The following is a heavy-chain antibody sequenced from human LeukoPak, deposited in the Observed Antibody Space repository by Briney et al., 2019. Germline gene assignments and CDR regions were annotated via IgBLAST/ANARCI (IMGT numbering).Heavy chain of an antibody. CDR3: AKGGHYYGSGSYYFDY. CDR2: ISGSGGST. CDR1: GFTFSSYA. V-gene: IGHV3-23*01. Sequence: QTGGSLRLSCAASGFTFSSYAMSWVRQAPGKGLEWVSAISGSGGSTYYADSVKGRFTISRDNSKNTLYLQMNSLRAEDTAVYYCAKGGHYYGSGSYYFDYWGQGTLVTVSS. J-gene: IGHJ4*02. D-gene: IGHD3-10*01.